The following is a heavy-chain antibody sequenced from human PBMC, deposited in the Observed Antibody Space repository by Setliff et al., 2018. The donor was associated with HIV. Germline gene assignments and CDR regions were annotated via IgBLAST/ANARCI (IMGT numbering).Heavy chain of an antibody. V-gene: IGHV4-61*09. J-gene: IGHJ4*02. Sequence: SETLSLTCTVSGDSINSGSYYWSWIRQPAGEVLEWIGHIFTSGSTPYNPSLKSRVSISLDTSKNQFSLKLSSVTAADTAVYYCARQGAVTGHSFDYWGQGALVTVSS. CDR3: ARQGAVTGHSFDY. CDR1: GDSINSGSYY. CDR2: IFTSGST. D-gene: IGHD1-26*01.